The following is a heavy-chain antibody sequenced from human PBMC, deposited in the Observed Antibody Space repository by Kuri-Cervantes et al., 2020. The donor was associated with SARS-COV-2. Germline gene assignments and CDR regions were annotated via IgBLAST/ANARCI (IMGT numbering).Heavy chain of an antibody. Sequence: GESLKISCAASGFTVSTNYMSWVRQAPGKGLVWVSRINSYGSSTSYADSVKGRFTISRDNAKNTLYLQMDSLRAEDTAVYYCARDPPLYGSGSHNWFDPWGQGTLVTVSS. J-gene: IGHJ5*02. CDR2: INSYGSST. CDR3: ARDPPLYGSGSHNWFDP. V-gene: IGHV3-74*01. D-gene: IGHD3-10*01. CDR1: GFTVSTNY.